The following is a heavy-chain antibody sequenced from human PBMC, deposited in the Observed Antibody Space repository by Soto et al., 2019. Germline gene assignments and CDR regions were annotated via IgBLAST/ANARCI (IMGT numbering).Heavy chain of an antibody. Sequence: SETLSLTCTVSGGSFSSGSYYWSWIRQPPGKGLEWIGYIYYSGSTNYNHSLKSRVTISVDTSKNQFSLKLSSVTAADTALYYCARDREYSGSYYGMDVWGQGTTVTVSS. CDR3: ARDREYSGSYYGMDV. D-gene: IGHD1-26*01. CDR2: IYYSGST. CDR1: GGSFSSGSYY. V-gene: IGHV4-61*01. J-gene: IGHJ6*02.